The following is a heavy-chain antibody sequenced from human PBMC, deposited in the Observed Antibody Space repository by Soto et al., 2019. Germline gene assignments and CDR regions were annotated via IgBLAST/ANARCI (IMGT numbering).Heavy chain of an antibody. J-gene: IGHJ3*02. V-gene: IGHV4-34*01. CDR3: ARDSDLTDAFDI. D-gene: IGHD3-10*01. CDR2: INHSGST. Sequence: SETLSLTCAVYGGSFSGYYWSWIRQPPGKGLEWIGEINHSGSTNYNPSLKSRVTISVDRSKNQFSLKLSSVTAADTAVYYCARDSDLTDAFDIWGQGTMVTVSS. CDR1: GGSFSGYY.